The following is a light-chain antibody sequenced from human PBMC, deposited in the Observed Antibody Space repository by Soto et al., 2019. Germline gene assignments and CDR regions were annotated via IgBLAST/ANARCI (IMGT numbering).Light chain of an antibody. Sequence: QSALTQPPSASGSPGQSVTISCTGSGSDVGFYSYVSWYQQHPGKVPTLLIYEVTKRPSGVPDRFSGSKSGNTATLTVSGLQAEDEADYYSSSYAGTHNHHVFGTGTKVTVL. CDR3: SSYAGTHNHHV. J-gene: IGLJ1*01. CDR2: EVT. V-gene: IGLV2-8*01. CDR1: GSDVGFYSY.